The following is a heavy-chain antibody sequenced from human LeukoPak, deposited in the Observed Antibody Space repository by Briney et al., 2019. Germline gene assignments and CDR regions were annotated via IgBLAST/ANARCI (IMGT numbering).Heavy chain of an antibody. Sequence: PGGSLRLSCAASGFTFSTYSMHWVRQAPGKGLEWVAVISYDGSNKYYADSVKGRFTISRDNSKNTLYLQMNSLRAEDTAVYYCARDATSGYDLVYWGQGTLVTVSS. D-gene: IGHD5-12*01. CDR2: ISYDGSNK. CDR1: GFTFSTYS. CDR3: ARDATSGYDLVY. J-gene: IGHJ4*02. V-gene: IGHV3-30*03.